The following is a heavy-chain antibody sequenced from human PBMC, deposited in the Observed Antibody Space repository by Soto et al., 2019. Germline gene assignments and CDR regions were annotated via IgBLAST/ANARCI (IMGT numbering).Heavy chain of an antibody. Sequence: SETLSLTCAVYIDSFSAYYWSWIRQPPGKGLQWIGEINHAGNTNYNPSLKGRVTMSVDTSKNQFSLKLSSVTAADTAVYYCAREDYYDSSGSYYYGMDVWGQGTTVTVSS. D-gene: IGHD3-22*01. J-gene: IGHJ6*02. CDR1: IDSFSAYY. V-gene: IGHV4-34*01. CDR3: AREDYYDSSGSYYYGMDV. CDR2: INHAGNT.